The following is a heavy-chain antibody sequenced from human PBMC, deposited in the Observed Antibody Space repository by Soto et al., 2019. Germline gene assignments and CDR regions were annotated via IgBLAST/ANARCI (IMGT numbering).Heavy chain of an antibody. Sequence: ASVKVSCKASGYTFTGYAMHWVRQAPPQSLEWMGWFNAGNGNTKYSQKFQGRVTFTRDTSANIVYMELSSLRSEDTATYYCAKDHDEDFGYDLDYFDYWGQGTLVTVSS. D-gene: IGHD5-12*01. J-gene: IGHJ4*02. CDR2: FNAGNGNT. CDR1: GYTFTGYA. V-gene: IGHV1-3*01. CDR3: AKDHDEDFGYDLDYFDY.